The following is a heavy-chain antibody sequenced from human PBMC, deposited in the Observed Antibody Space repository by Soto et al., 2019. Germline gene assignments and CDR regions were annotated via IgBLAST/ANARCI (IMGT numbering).Heavy chain of an antibody. D-gene: IGHD3-10*01. V-gene: IGHV3-13*01. Sequence: EVQLVESGGGLVQPGGSLRLSCAASGFTFSSYDMHWVRQATGKGLEWVSAIGTAGDTYYPGSVKGRFTISRENAKNSLYLQMNSLRAGDTAVYYCARARRGNTMVRGYGMDVWGQGTTVTVSS. CDR1: GFTFSSYD. CDR3: ARARRGNTMVRGYGMDV. J-gene: IGHJ6*02. CDR2: IGTAGDT.